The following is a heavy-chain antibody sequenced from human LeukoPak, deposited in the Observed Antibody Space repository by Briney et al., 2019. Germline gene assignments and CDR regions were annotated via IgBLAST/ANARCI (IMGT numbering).Heavy chain of an antibody. D-gene: IGHD3-10*01. V-gene: IGHV1-46*01. CDR3: ARGTSKITMVLVEYFDY. J-gene: IGHJ4*02. Sequence: GASVKVSCKASGYTFTAYYMHWVRQAPGQGLEWMGIINPSGGSTSYAQKFQGRGTMTRDTSTSTVYMELSSLRSEDTAVYYCARGTSKITMVLVEYFDYWGQGTLVTVSS. CDR1: GYTFTAYY. CDR2: INPSGGST.